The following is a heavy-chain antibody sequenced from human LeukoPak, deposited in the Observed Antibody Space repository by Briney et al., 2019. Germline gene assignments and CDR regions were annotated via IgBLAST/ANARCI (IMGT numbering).Heavy chain of an antibody. V-gene: IGHV4-39*07. CDR3: ARDRSVTRAGWFDP. D-gene: IGHD4-17*01. CDR1: GGSISSSSYY. CDR2: IYHSGST. J-gene: IGHJ5*02. Sequence: PSETLSLTCTVSGGSISSSSYYWGWIRQPPGKGLEWIGSIYHSGSTYYNPSLKSRVTISVDTSKNQFSLKLSSVTAADTAVYYCARDRSVTRAGWFDPWGQGTLVTVSS.